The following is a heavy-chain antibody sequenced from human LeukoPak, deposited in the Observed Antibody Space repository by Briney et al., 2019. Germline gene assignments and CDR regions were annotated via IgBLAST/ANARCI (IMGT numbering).Heavy chain of an antibody. CDR3: ARVSMRGYSYGPGAFDI. J-gene: IGHJ3*02. Sequence: GGSLRLSCAASGFTFSSYAMHCVRQAPGKGLEWVAVISYDGSNKYYADSVKGRFTISRDNSKNTLYLQMNSLRAEDTAVYYCARVSMRGYSYGPGAFDIWGQGTMVTVSS. CDR2: ISYDGSNK. V-gene: IGHV3-30-3*01. D-gene: IGHD5-18*01. CDR1: GFTFSSYA.